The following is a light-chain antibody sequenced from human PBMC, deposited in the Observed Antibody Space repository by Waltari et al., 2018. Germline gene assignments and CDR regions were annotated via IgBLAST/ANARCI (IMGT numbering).Light chain of an antibody. V-gene: IGKV3-15*01. CDR1: QSVSSN. CDR3: QQYNNWPLT. Sequence: EIVMTQSPATLSVSPGERPTLSCRASQSVSSNFAWYQQKTGQAPRLLIYGASTRATGIPARFSGSGSGTEFTLTFSSLQSEDFAVYCCQQYNNWPLTFGGGAKVEI. CDR2: GAS. J-gene: IGKJ4*01.